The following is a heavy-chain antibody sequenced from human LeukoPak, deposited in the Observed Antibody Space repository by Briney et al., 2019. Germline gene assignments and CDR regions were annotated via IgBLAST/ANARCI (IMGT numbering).Heavy chain of an antibody. CDR2: ISISGTTI. CDR3: ARAGRLQYGDYVAFDY. CDR1: GFAFTDYY. J-gene: IGHJ4*02. V-gene: IGHV3-11*01. D-gene: IGHD4-17*01. Sequence: GGSLRLSCAASGFAFTDYYMSWIRQAPGKGLDWVSYISISGTTINYADSVKGRFTFSRDNAKNSLYLQMNSLRAEDTAVYYCARAGRLQYGDYVAFDYWSQGTLVTVSS.